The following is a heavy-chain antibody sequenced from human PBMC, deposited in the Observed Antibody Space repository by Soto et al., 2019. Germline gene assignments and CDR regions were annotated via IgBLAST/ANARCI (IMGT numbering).Heavy chain of an antibody. CDR1: GGSIISYY. V-gene: IGHV4-59*12. J-gene: IGHJ4*02. CDR2: IYYSGST. Sequence: PSETLSLTCTVSGGSIISYYWSWIRQPPGKRLEWIGYIYYSGSTNYNPSLKSRVTISVDRSKNQFSLKLSSVTAADTAVYYCARGNVVAIDYWGQGTLVTVSS. D-gene: IGHD2-21*01. CDR3: ARGNVVAIDY.